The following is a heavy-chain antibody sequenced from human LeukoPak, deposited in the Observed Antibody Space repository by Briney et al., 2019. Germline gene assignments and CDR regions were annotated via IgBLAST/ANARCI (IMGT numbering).Heavy chain of an antibody. Sequence: GGSLRLACAASRFGFGYYDMHWVRQAPGKGLECVSAISSSGRSTYYADSVKGRFIISRDNSNNTLYLQMGSLKPEDMAVYYCARFVSSGPLWGQGTMVTVSS. V-gene: IGHV3-64*02. D-gene: IGHD3-22*01. CDR1: RFGFGYYD. CDR2: ISSSGRST. J-gene: IGHJ3*01. CDR3: ARFVSSGPL.